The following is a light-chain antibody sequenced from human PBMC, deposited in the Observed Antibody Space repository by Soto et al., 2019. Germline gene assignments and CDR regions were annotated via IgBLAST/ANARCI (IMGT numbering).Light chain of an antibody. CDR1: SSNIGSYS. J-gene: IGLJ2*01. Sequence: QSVLTQPPSVSAAPGQKVTISCSGSSSNIGSYSVSWYQQLPGTAPKLLIYENYERPSGIPDRFSGSKSGTSATLGITGLQTGDEADYDCGAWDGSMTGGVFGGGNKLTVL. V-gene: IGLV1-51*02. CDR3: GAWDGSMTGGV. CDR2: ENY.